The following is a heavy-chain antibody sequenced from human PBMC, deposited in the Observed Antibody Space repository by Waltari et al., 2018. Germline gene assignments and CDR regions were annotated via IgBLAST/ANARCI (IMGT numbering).Heavy chain of an antibody. V-gene: IGHV3-7*01. J-gene: IGHJ4*02. Sequence: EVQVVESGGGLVQPGGSLRLSCAASGFTFSTYWMSWVRQAPGKGREWVANINQDGSEKDYVDSVKGRFTISRDNAKNSLYLQMNSLRAEDTAMYYCAKTDSSGWTGDYWGQGTLVTVSS. CDR2: INQDGSEK. CDR1: GFTFSTYW. D-gene: IGHD6-19*01. CDR3: AKTDSSGWTGDY.